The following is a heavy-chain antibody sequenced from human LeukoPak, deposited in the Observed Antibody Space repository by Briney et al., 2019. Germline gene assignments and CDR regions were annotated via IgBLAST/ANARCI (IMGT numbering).Heavy chain of an antibody. Sequence: KPGGSLRLSCAASGFTFSSYSMNWVRQAPGKGLEWVSSISSSSSYIYYADSVKGRFTISRDNAKNSLYLQMSSLRAEDTAVYYCHVYDLAAFDIWGQGTMVTVSS. CDR1: GFTFSSYS. J-gene: IGHJ3*02. V-gene: IGHV3-21*01. CDR3: HVYDLAAFDI. CDR2: ISSSSSYI. D-gene: IGHD3/OR15-3a*01.